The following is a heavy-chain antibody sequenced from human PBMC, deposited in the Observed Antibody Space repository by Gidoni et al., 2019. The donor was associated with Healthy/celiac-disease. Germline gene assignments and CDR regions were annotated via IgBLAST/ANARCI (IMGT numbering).Heavy chain of an antibody. D-gene: IGHD1-26*01. J-gene: IGHJ4*02. Sequence: QVQLVDSGGGVVQPGRSLRLSCAASGFTFSSYGMHWVRQAPGKGLEWVAGISYDGSNKHYADSGKGRVTISRDNSKNTRYLKMNSLRAEDTAVYYCAKDRSGATRRGGCDYWGQGTLVTVSS. V-gene: IGHV3-30*18. CDR3: AKDRSGATRRGGCDY. CDR1: GFTFSSYG. CDR2: ISYDGSNK.